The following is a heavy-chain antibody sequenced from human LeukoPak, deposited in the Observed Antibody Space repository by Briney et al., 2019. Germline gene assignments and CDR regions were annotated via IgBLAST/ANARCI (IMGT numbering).Heavy chain of an antibody. CDR1: GGTFNSYA. CDR2: IIPIFGTA. CDR3: ARDLGFLEWSPLYFDY. Sequence: GSSVKVSCKASGGTFNSYAISWVRQAPGQGLEWMGGIIPIFGTANYAQKFQGRVTITADKSTSTAYMELRSLRSDDTAVYYCARDLGFLEWSPLYFDYWGQGTLVTVSS. D-gene: IGHD3-3*01. J-gene: IGHJ4*02. V-gene: IGHV1-69*06.